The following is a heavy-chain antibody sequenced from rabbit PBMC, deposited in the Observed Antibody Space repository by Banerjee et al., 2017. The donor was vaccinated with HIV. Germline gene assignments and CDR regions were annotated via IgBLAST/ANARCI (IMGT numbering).Heavy chain of an antibody. CDR3: AREEYGGIGHYKL. D-gene: IGHD4-2*01. CDR2: IDVGSSGST. CDR1: GFSFSSGYD. J-gene: IGHJ4*01. V-gene: IGHV1S40*01. Sequence: QSLEESGRDLVKPGASLTLTCTASGFSFSSGYDMCWVRQAPGKGLEWIACIDVGSSGSTYYASWAKGRFTISKPSSTTVTLQMTSLTAADTATYFCAREEYGGIGHYKLWGQGTLVTVS.